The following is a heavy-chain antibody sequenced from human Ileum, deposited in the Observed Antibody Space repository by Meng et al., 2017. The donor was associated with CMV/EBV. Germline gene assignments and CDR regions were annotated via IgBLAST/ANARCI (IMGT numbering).Heavy chain of an antibody. V-gene: IGHV3-66*01. D-gene: IGHD7-27*01. CDR2: IYDDGST. CDR1: GFTVSSNY. CDR3: ATELGIERDS. Sequence: VWRGWSGGGLVQPGGSLRLSCAASGFTVSSNYMTWVRQAPGRGLEWISVIYDDGSTYSADSVKDRFTISRDISKNTLYLQMKNLRAEDTAIYYCATELGIERDSWGQGTLVTVSS. J-gene: IGHJ4*02.